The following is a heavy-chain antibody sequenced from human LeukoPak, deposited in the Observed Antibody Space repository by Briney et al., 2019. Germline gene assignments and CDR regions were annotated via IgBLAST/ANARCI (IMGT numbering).Heavy chain of an antibody. D-gene: IGHD2-2*01. CDR2: INHSGST. V-gene: IGHV4-34*01. J-gene: IGHJ6*03. Sequence: SETLSLTCAVYGGSFSGYYWSWIRQPPGKGLEWIGEINHSGSTNYNPSLKSRVTISVDTSKNQFSLKLSSVTAADTAVYYCARVKGCSSTSCYQYYYYYYYMDVWGKGTTVTVSS. CDR1: GGSFSGYY. CDR3: ARVKGCSSTSCYQYYYYYYYMDV.